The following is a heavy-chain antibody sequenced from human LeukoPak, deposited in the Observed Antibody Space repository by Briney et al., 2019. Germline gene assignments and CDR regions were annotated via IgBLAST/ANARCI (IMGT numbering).Heavy chain of an antibody. CDR3: ARAKPKNMVRGLIMRRESRYYFDY. CDR2: IYSGGST. V-gene: IGHV3-53*01. D-gene: IGHD3-10*01. J-gene: IGHJ4*02. CDR1: WFTVSSNY. Sequence: GGSLRLSCAASWFTVSSNYMSWVRQAPGKGLEWVSVIYSGGSTYYADSVKGRFTISRDNSKSTLYIQMNSLRAEDTAVYYCARAKPKNMVRGLIMRRESRYYFDYWGQGTLVTVSS.